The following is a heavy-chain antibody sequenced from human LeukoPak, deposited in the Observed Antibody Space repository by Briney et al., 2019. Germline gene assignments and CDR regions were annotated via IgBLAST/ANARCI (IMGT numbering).Heavy chain of an antibody. CDR2: VTDNGGST. CDR1: GFTFSGCA. D-gene: IGHD1-26*01. CDR3: AKRTSWVDY. J-gene: IGHJ4*02. V-gene: IGHV3-23*01. Sequence: PGGSLRLSCAASGFTFSGCAMSWVRQAPGKGLEWVSTVTDNGGSTFYADSVKGRYTISRDNSKDTLYLQKNSVRAEDAAVYYCAKRTSWVDYWGQGTLVTVSS.